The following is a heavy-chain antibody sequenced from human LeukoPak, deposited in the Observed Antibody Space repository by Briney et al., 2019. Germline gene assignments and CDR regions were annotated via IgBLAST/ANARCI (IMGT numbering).Heavy chain of an antibody. D-gene: IGHD5-24*01. V-gene: IGHV3-23*01. Sequence: GGSLRLSCAASGFTFSSYVMSWVRQVPGKGLEWVSAISGSGGSTYYADSVKGRFTISRDNSKNTLYVQMNSLRAEDTAVYYCAKREEMTTRGTYYGYYFDYWGQGTLVTVSS. CDR3: AKREEMTTRGTYYGYYFDY. CDR1: GFTFSSYV. J-gene: IGHJ4*02. CDR2: ISGSGGST.